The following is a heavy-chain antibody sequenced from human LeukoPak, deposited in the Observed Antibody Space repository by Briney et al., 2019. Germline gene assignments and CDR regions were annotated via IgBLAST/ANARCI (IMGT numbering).Heavy chain of an antibody. CDR3: ARVTGYMIEDYFDY. V-gene: IGHV4-61*01. CDR2: IYYSGST. D-gene: IGHD3-22*01. J-gene: IGHJ4*02. CDR1: GGSISSSSYY. Sequence: SETLSLTCTVSGGSISSSSYYWSWIRQPPGKGLEWIGYIYYSGSTNYNPSLKSRVTISVDTSKNQFSLRLRSVTAADTAVYYCARVTGYMIEDYFDYWGQGTLVTVSS.